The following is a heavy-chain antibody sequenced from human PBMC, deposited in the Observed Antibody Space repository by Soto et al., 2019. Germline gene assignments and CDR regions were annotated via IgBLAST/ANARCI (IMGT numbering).Heavy chain of an antibody. V-gene: IGHV1-8*01. CDR3: ARSQPLWFGKYYYYMDV. CDR2: MNPNSGNT. J-gene: IGHJ6*03. D-gene: IGHD3-10*01. CDR1: GYTFTSYD. Sequence: ASVKVSCKASGYTFTSYDINWVRQATGQGLEWMGWMNPNSGNTSYAQKFQGRVTMTRNTSISTAYMELSSLRSEDTAVYYCARSQPLWFGKYYYYMDVWGKGTTVTVSS.